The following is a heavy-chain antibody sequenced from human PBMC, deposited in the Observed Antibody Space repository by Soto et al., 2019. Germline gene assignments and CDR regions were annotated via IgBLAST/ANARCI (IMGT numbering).Heavy chain of an antibody. Sequence: SVKVSCKASGYTFTGYYMHWVRQAPGQGLEWMGWINPNSGGTNYAQKFQGWVTMTRDTSISTAYMELSRLRSDDTAVYYCARESFWSGYYTSASEYYGMDVWGQGTTVTVSS. D-gene: IGHD3-3*01. V-gene: IGHV1-2*04. J-gene: IGHJ6*02. CDR2: INPNSGGT. CDR3: ARESFWSGYYTSASEYYGMDV. CDR1: GYTFTGYY.